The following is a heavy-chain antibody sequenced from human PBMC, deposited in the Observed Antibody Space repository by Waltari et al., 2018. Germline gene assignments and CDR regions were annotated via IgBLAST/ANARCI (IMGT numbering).Heavy chain of an antibody. CDR3: ARVGKQWLVRFDYFDY. CDR2: IIPIFGTA. J-gene: IGHJ4*02. Sequence: QVQLVQSGAEVKKPGSSVKVSCKASGGTFSSYAISWVRQAPGQGLEWMGGIIPIFGTANDAQKFQGRVTITADESTSTAYMELSSLRSEDTAVYYCARVGKQWLVRFDYFDYWGQGTLVTVSS. CDR1: GGTFSSYA. V-gene: IGHV1-69*13. D-gene: IGHD6-19*01.